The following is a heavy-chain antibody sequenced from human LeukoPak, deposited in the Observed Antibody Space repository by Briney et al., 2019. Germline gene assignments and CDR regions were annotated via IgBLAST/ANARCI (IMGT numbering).Heavy chain of an antibody. Sequence: PGGSLRLSCAASGFTFSSHWMSWVRQAPGKGLEWVANINQDGTEQYYADSVKGRFTISRDNSKNTLYLQMNSLRAEDTAVYYCARMRTPTWIQLDKDAFDIWGQGTMVTVSS. V-gene: IGHV3-7*01. CDR1: GFTFSSHW. J-gene: IGHJ3*02. CDR2: INQDGTEQ. D-gene: IGHD5-18*01. CDR3: ARMRTPTWIQLDKDAFDI.